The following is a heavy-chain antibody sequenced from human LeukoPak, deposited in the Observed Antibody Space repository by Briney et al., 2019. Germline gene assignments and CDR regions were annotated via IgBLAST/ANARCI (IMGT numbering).Heavy chain of an antibody. D-gene: IGHD6-19*01. CDR3: ARDSSGWYRYYYYYGMDV. J-gene: IGHJ6*02. CDR1: GFTFDDYA. V-gene: IGHV3-9*01. CDR2: ISWNSGSI. Sequence: TGGSLRLSCAASGFTFDDYAMHWVRQAPGKGLEWVSGISWNSGSIGYADSVKGRFTISRDNAKNSLYLQMNSLRAEDTAVYYCARDSSGWYRYYYYYGMDVWGQGTTVTVSS.